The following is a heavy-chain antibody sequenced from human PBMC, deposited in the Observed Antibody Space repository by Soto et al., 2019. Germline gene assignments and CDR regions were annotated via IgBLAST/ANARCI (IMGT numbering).Heavy chain of an antibody. CDR1: GGSFSGYY. J-gene: IGHJ6*02. CDR3: ARRPGEYYDFWSGYHYGMDV. Sequence: SETLSLTCAVYGGSFSGYYWSWIRQPPGKGLEWIGEINHSGSTNYNPSLKSRVTISVDTSKNQFSLKLSSVTAADTAVYYCARRPGEYYDFWSGYHYGMDVWGQGTTVTVSS. D-gene: IGHD3-3*01. CDR2: INHSGST. V-gene: IGHV4-34*01.